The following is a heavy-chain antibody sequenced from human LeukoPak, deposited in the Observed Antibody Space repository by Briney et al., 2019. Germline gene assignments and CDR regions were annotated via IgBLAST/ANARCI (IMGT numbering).Heavy chain of an antibody. D-gene: IGHD5-12*01. CDR1: GYTFTDYY. J-gene: IGHJ4*02. Sequence: ASVKVSCKASGYTFTDYYMYWVRQAPGQGLEWMGWINPNSGGTNYAQKFQGRVTMTRDTSISTAYMELSRLRSDDTAVYYYARSNWLPFDYWGQGTLVTVSS. V-gene: IGHV1-2*02. CDR3: ARSNWLPFDY. CDR2: INPNSGGT.